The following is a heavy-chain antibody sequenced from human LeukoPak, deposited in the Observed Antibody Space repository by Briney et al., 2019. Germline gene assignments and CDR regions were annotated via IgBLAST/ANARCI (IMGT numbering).Heavy chain of an antibody. Sequence: PSETLPLTCTVSGGSISSYYWTWIRQPPGKRLEWVGHIYYNGNTNYNPSRMSRVTMSLDTSKNQFSLKLSSVTAADTAVYYCARDIRGSGYHLFDYWGQGTLVTVSS. CDR1: GGSISSYY. CDR2: IYYNGNT. V-gene: IGHV4-59*01. J-gene: IGHJ4*02. CDR3: ARDIRGSGYHLFDY. D-gene: IGHD3-22*01.